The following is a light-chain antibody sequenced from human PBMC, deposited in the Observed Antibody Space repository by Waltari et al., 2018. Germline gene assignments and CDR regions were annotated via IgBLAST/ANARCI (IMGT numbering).Light chain of an antibody. V-gene: IGLV1-44*01. CDR2: LNN. CDR3: ATWDDGLSGVV. J-gene: IGLJ3*02. CDR1: RSHIRSHT. Sequence: QSVLTQPPSASGTPGQRVPISCSGSRSHIRSHTLPWYHPPPGTAPKLLIYLNNRRPSGVPDRFSGSKSGTSASLAISGLQSEDEALYYCATWDDGLSGVVFGGGTKVTVL.